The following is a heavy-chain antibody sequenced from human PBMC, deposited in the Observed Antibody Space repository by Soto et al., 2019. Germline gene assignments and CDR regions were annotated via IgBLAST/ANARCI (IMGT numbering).Heavy chain of an antibody. Sequence: PSETLSLTCTVSGGSISSYYWSWIRQPPGKGLEWIGYIYYSGSTNYNPSLKSRVTISVDTSKNQFSLKLSSVTAADTAVYYCARSTGTTGYYYYYYMDVWGKGTTVTVSS. CDR3: ARSTGTTGYYYYYYMDV. V-gene: IGHV4-59*01. D-gene: IGHD4-4*01. CDR2: IYYSGST. J-gene: IGHJ6*03. CDR1: GGSISSYY.